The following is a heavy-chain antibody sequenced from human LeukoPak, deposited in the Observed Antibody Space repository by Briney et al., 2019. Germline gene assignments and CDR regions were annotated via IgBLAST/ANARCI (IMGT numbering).Heavy chain of an antibody. D-gene: IGHD1-14*01. CDR1: GFTFSDYY. J-gene: IGHJ3*02. V-gene: IGHV3-11*01. Sequence: GGSLRLSCAASGFTFSDYYMSWIRQAPGKGLEWVSYISSSGSTIYYADSVKGRFTISRDNAKNSLYLQMNSLRAEDMALYYCAKEFRTHDAFDIWGQGTMVTVSS. CDR2: ISSSGSTI. CDR3: AKEFRTHDAFDI.